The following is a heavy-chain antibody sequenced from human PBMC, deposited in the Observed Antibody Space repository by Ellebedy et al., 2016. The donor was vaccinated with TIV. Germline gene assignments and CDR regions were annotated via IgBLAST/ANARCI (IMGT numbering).Heavy chain of an antibody. V-gene: IGHV4-59*08. D-gene: IGHD3-10*01. Sequence: SETLSLTXTVSGGSISRNYWSWIRQPPGQGLEWIGDIFYNGRTNYNPSLKSRVTISVDTSRNEFFLNLTSVTAADTAVYFCARGILRGEIYYFDYWGQGTLITASS. CDR1: GGSISRNY. CDR3: ARGILRGEIYYFDY. J-gene: IGHJ4*02. CDR2: IFYNGRT.